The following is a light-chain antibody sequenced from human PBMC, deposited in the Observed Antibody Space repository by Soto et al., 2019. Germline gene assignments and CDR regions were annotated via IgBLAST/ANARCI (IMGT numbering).Light chain of an antibody. Sequence: EVVMTQSPATLSVSPGERATLSCRASQSISSNLAWYQQKPGQAPRLLIYGASTRASGISARFSGSGSGTDFTLTISSLQSEDFAVYYCQQYDNWPSWTFGQGTKVEIK. V-gene: IGKV3-15*01. J-gene: IGKJ1*01. CDR1: QSISSN. CDR2: GAS. CDR3: QQYDNWPSWT.